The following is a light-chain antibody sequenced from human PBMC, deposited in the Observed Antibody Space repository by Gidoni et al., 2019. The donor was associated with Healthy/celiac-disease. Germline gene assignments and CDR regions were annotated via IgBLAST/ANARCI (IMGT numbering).Light chain of an antibody. Sequence: DIQMTQSPSTLSASVGDRVTITCRLSQSISSWLAWYQQKPGKAPKRLIYKASRLESGVPSRFSGSGSGTEFTLTISSLQPDDFATYYCQQYNSYSPETFGQGTKVEIK. CDR2: KAS. V-gene: IGKV1-5*03. J-gene: IGKJ1*01. CDR1: QSISSW. CDR3: QQYNSYSPET.